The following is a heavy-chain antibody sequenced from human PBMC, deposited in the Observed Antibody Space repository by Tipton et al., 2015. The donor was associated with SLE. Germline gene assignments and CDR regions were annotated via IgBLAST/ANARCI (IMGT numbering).Heavy chain of an antibody. CDR2: IYYSGST. D-gene: IGHD7-27*01. J-gene: IGHJ4*02. Sequence: LRLSCTVSGGSISSYYWSLIRQPPGKGLEWIGYIYYSGSTNYNPSLKSRVTISVDTSKNQFSLKLSSVTAADTAVYYCARAGGTGDMDYWGQGTLVTVSS. CDR3: ARAGGTGDMDY. CDR1: GGSISSYY. V-gene: IGHV4-59*01.